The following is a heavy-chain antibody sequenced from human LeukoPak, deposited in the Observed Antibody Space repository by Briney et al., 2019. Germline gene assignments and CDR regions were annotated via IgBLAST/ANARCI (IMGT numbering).Heavy chain of an antibody. CDR3: ASRVAASGRRDY. V-gene: IGHV4-39*01. CDR1: GGSISSSSYY. J-gene: IGHJ4*01. D-gene: IGHD6-13*01. Sequence: SETLSLTCTVSGGSISSSSYYWGWIRQPPGKGLEWIGSIYYSGSTYYNPSLKSRVTISVDTSKNQFSLKLSSVTAADTAVYYCASRVAASGRRDYWGHGTLVTVSS. CDR2: IYYSGST.